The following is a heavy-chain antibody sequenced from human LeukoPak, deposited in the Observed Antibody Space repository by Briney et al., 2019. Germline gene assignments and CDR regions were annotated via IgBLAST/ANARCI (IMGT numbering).Heavy chain of an antibody. J-gene: IGHJ6*03. D-gene: IGHD3-10*01. CDR2: IWYEGSNK. CDR1: GFTFSSYG. Sequence: GGSLRLSCAASGFTFSSYGVHWVRQAPGKGLEWGAVIWYEGSNKYYADSVRGRFTISRDNSKNTLYLKMNSLRAEYTAVYYCARDKFDNYYGSGSYYYYYYMDVWGKGTTVTVSS. CDR3: ARDKFDNYYGSGSYYYYYYMDV. V-gene: IGHV3-33*01.